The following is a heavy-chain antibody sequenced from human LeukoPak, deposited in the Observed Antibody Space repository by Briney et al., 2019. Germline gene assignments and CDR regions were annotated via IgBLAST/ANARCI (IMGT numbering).Heavy chain of an antibody. CDR2: MNPNSGNT. CDR3: ARQYYYGSGSYSYHWFDP. Sequence: GASVKVSCKASGYTFTSYDINWVRQATGQGLEWMGWMNPNSGNTGYAQRFQGRVTMTRNTSISTAYMELSNLRSEDTAVYYCARQYYYGSGSYSYHWFDPWGQGTLVTVSS. J-gene: IGHJ5*02. D-gene: IGHD3-10*01. CDR1: GYTFTSYD. V-gene: IGHV1-8*01.